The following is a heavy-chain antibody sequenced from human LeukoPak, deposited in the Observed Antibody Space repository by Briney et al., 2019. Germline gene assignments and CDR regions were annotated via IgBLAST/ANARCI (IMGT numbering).Heavy chain of an antibody. Sequence: PSETLSLTCTVSGGSISSGSYYWSRIRQPAGKGLEWIGRIYTSGSTNYNPSLKSRVTISVDTSKNQFSLKLSSVTAADTAVYYCARGRYMDVWGKGTTVTVSS. CDR3: ARGRYMDV. CDR2: IYTSGST. V-gene: IGHV4-61*02. CDR1: GGSISSGSYY. J-gene: IGHJ6*03.